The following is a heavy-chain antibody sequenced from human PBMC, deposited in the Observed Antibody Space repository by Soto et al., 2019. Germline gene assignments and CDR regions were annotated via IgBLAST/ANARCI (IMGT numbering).Heavy chain of an antibody. D-gene: IGHD6-13*01. J-gene: IGHJ6*02. Sequence: QAQLVQSGAEVKMPGSSVKVSCKASGGTFRSYAMNWVRQGPGQGLEWMGRIIPMFGTPNYAQKFQGRVKITADESSRTAYMELSSQRSDDTAVYYCARAVVITAAVYQYYGMDVWGQGTTVTVSS. V-gene: IGHV1-69*12. CDR3: ARAVVITAAVYQYYGMDV. CDR1: GGTFRSYA. CDR2: IIPMFGTP.